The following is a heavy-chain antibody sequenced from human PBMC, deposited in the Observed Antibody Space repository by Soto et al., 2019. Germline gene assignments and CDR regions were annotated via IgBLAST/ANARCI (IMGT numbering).Heavy chain of an antibody. Sequence: SETLSLTCTVSGGSISSSSYYWGWIRQPPGKGLEWIGSIYYSGSTYYNPSLKSRVTISVDTSKNQFSRKLSSVTAADTAVYYCARPGIAAAGTRGPGVAAFDIWGQGTMVTVSS. V-gene: IGHV4-39*01. CDR2: IYYSGST. J-gene: IGHJ3*02. CDR1: GGSISSSSYY. D-gene: IGHD6-13*01. CDR3: ARPGIAAAGTRGPGVAAFDI.